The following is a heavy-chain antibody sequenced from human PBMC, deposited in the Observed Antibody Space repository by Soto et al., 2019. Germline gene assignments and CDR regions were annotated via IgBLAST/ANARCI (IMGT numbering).Heavy chain of an antibody. CDR2: IKGDESTT. V-gene: IGHV3-74*01. J-gene: IGHJ6*02. CDR3: ARGVPGHYATDV. CDR1: EFTFSNYW. Sequence: GGSLRLSCAVSEFTFSNYWMHWVRQAPGKGLVWVSRIKGDESTTNYADSVKGRFTISRDNAKNTLYLQMNSVRAEDTGVYYCARGVPGHYATDVWGQGTTVTVSS.